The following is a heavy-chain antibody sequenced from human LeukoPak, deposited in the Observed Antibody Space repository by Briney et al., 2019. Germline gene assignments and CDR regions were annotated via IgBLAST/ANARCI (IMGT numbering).Heavy chain of an antibody. J-gene: IGHJ3*02. CDR1: GFTFSSYA. D-gene: IGHD2-2*01. V-gene: IGHV3-21*01. CDR2: IGSSSYI. Sequence: GGSLRLSCAASGFTFSSYAMSWVPQAPGKGLEWVSSIGSSSYIYYADSVKGRFTISRDNAKNSLYLQMNSLRAEDTAVYYCARSYCSSTSCYYDAFDIWGQGTMVTVSS. CDR3: ARSYCSSTSCYYDAFDI.